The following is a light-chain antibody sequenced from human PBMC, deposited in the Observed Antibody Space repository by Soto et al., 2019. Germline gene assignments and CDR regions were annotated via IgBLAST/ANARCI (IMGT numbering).Light chain of an antibody. CDR3: QQSYSTPLT. J-gene: IGKJ4*01. CDR2: AAS. V-gene: IGKV1-39*01. Sequence: DIQMTQSPSSLSASVGDRVTITCRASQSISSYLNWYQQKPGKAPKLLIYAASSLQSGVPSMFSGSGSGTDFTLTISSLQPEDFATYYCQQSYSTPLTFGGGTKVDNK. CDR1: QSISSY.